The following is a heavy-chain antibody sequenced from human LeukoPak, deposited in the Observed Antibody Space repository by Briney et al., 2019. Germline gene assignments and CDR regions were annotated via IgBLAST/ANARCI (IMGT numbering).Heavy chain of an antibody. J-gene: IGHJ4*02. Sequence: GGSLRLSCAASGFTFSSYAMHWVRQAPGKGLEWVAVISYDGSNKYYADSVKGRFTISRDNSKNTLYLQMNSLRAEDTAVYYCAREYYYDSSGYFPLDYWGRGTLVTVSS. D-gene: IGHD3-22*01. V-gene: IGHV3-30-3*01. CDR1: GFTFSSYA. CDR2: ISYDGSNK. CDR3: AREYYYDSSGYFPLDY.